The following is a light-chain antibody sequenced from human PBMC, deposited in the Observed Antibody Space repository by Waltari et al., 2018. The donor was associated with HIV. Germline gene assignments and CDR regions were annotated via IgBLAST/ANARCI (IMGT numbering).Light chain of an antibody. Sequence: QSVLTRSPSTSGTPGQRVTISCSGSSSNVGTKTVNWYQQVPGTAPKLLIHTNDQRPSGVPDRFSASKSGASASLAISGLRSEDEADYYCAAWDASLNAPVFGGGTKLTVL. CDR3: AAWDASLNAPV. J-gene: IGLJ2*01. CDR2: TND. V-gene: IGLV1-44*01. CDR1: SSNVGTKT.